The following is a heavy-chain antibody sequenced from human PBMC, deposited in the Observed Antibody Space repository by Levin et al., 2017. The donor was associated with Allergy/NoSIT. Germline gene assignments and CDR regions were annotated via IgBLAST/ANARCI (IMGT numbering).Heavy chain of an antibody. D-gene: IGHD6-19*01. CDR3: ARAHSSGWGGDFDY. Sequence: KISCKASGGSDSSYAVNWVRQAPGQGLEWMGGTIPMFGTPNYAQKFQGRVTITADQSTSTAYMELSSLTPEDTAVYYCARAHSSGWGGDFDYWGQGTLVTVSS. CDR1: GGSDSSYA. V-gene: IGHV1-69*01. J-gene: IGHJ4*02. CDR2: TIPMFGTP.